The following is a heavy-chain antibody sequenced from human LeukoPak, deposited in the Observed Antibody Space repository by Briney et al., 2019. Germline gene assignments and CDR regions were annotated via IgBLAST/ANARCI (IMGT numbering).Heavy chain of an antibody. CDR1: GGSFSGYY. CDR2: INHSGST. V-gene: IGHV4-34*01. J-gene: IGHJ5*02. CDR3: ARRRKNWFDP. Sequence: PSETLSLTCAVYGGSFSGYYWSWIRQPPGKGLEWIGEINHSGSTNYNPSLKSRVTISVGTSKNQFSLKLSSVTAADTAVYYCARRRKNWFDPWGQGTLVTVSS.